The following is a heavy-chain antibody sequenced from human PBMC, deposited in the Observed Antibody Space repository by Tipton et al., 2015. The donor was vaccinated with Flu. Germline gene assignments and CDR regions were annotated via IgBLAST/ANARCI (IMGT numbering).Heavy chain of an antibody. D-gene: IGHD3-16*01. Sequence: TLSLTCSVSGFSSTTAYYWAWIRQPPGKGLEWIGTIDRSGNTHYNPSLESRVTVLAHTSKNQVSLRLSSVTAADTAIYYFARLRFGRHLSDFDYWGQGTLVTVSS. CDR3: ARLRFGRHLSDFDY. J-gene: IGHJ4*02. CDR2: IDRSGNT. V-gene: IGHV4-38-2*01. CDR1: GFSSTTAYY.